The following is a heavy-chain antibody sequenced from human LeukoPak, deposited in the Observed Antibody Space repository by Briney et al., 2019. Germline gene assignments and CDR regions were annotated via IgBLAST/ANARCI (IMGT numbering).Heavy chain of an antibody. J-gene: IGHJ6*02. Sequence: ASVKVSCKASGYTFTSYAMHWVRQAPGQRLEWMGWINAGNGNTKYSQKFQGRVTITRDTSASTAYMELSSLRSEDTAVYYCARDQSVLSRSYYYYGMDVWGQGTTVTVSS. CDR3: ARDQSVLSRSYYYYGMDV. D-gene: IGHD2/OR15-2a*01. V-gene: IGHV1-3*01. CDR1: GYTFTSYA. CDR2: INAGNGNT.